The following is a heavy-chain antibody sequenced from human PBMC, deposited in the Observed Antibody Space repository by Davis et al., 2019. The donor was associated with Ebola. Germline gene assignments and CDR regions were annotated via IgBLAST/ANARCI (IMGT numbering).Heavy chain of an antibody. D-gene: IGHD3-3*01. Sequence: ASVKVSCKASGYTFTSYGISWVRQAPGQGLEWMGWISAYNGNTNYAQKLQGRVTMTTDTSTSTAYMELRSLRSDDTAVYYCARFQDGFWSGYSDYYYYYMDVWGKGTTVTVSS. CDR1: GYTFTSYG. J-gene: IGHJ6*03. CDR3: ARFQDGFWSGYSDYYYYYMDV. CDR2: ISAYNGNT. V-gene: IGHV1-18*04.